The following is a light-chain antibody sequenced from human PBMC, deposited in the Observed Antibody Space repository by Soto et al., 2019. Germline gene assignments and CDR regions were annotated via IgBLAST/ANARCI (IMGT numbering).Light chain of an antibody. Sequence: EIVLTQSPATLSLSPGDRTTLSCRARKTVSSYLAWYQQKPGQAPRLLIYDASNRATGIPARFSGSGSGTDFTLTISSLEPEDFAVYYCQQRSNWPPYTFGQGTKLEIK. J-gene: IGKJ2*01. V-gene: IGKV3-11*01. CDR1: KTVSSY. CDR2: DAS. CDR3: QQRSNWPPYT.